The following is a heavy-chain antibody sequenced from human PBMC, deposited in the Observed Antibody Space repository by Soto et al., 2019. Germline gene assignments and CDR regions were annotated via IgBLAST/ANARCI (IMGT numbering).Heavy chain of an antibody. J-gene: IGHJ3*02. Sequence: EVQLVESGGGLVQPGGSLRLSCTASGFIVSDTYMNWVRQAPGKGLEWVSVISNRGDTHYVDSVRGRFSLSRDIADNTLHLQMNNLRVEDTAVYYCAREPRYCRGGSCSITGDAFDIWGQGTMVTVSS. CDR3: AREPRYCRGGSCSITGDAFDI. V-gene: IGHV3-66*01. CDR1: GFIVSDTY. CDR2: ISNRGDT. D-gene: IGHD2-15*01.